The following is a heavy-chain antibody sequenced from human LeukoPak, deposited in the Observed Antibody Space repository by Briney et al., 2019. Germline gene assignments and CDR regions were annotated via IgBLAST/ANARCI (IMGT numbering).Heavy chain of an antibody. J-gene: IGHJ4*02. V-gene: IGHV2-70*01. Sequence: SGPTLGNPTETLTLTFTFSGFYRGTRGMGVGWIREPPGKALEWLPLIACYHHKSYNTSLKTLLTISKDPSKNHVVLTMTNMDPLDTATYFCARYLYGHSASYFDYWGQGSLVIVSS. CDR3: ARYLYGHSASYFDY. CDR2: IACYHHK. D-gene: IGHD4-17*01. CDR1: GFYRGTRGMG.